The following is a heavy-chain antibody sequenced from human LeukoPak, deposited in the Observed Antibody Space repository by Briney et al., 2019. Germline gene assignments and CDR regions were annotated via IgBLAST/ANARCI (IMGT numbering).Heavy chain of an antibody. D-gene: IGHD6-19*01. J-gene: IGHJ4*02. Sequence: SETLSLTCTVSGGSISSNNYYWGWIRQPPGKGLEWIGSIYYSGSTYYNPSLKSRVTISVDTSKNQFSLKLSSVTAADAAVYYCARDGLGAVAGSGFDYWGQGTLVTVSS. CDR1: GGSISSNNYY. CDR3: ARDGLGAVAGSGFDY. CDR2: IYYSGST. V-gene: IGHV4-39*07.